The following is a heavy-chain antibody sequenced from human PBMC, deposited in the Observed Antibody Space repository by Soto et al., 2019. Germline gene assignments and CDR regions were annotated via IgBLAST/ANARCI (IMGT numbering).Heavy chain of an antibody. CDR3: ARSYSSSWYRNYYYYGMDV. CDR1: GYSFSNYW. D-gene: IGHD6-13*01. V-gene: IGHV5-51*01. Sequence: GESLKISCKGSGYSFSNYWIAWVRQMPGKGLEWMGIIHGGDSDTRYSPSFQGQVTVSADKSISTAYLQWSSLKASDTAMYYCARSYSSSWYRNYYYYGMDVWGQGTTVTVSS. CDR2: IHGGDSDT. J-gene: IGHJ6*02.